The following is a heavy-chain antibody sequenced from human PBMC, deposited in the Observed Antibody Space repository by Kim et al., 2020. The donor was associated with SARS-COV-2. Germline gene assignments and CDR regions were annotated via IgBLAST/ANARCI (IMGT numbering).Heavy chain of an antibody. Sequence: GGSLRLSCAASGFTFSSYAMHWVRQAPGKGLEWVAVISYDGSNKYYADSVKGRFTISRDNSKNTLYLQMNSLRAEDTAVYYCARDLGAVGYFDYWGQGTL. V-gene: IGHV3-30*04. CDR1: GFTFSSYA. CDR3: ARDLGAVGYFDY. J-gene: IGHJ4*02. CDR2: ISYDGSNK. D-gene: IGHD1-26*01.